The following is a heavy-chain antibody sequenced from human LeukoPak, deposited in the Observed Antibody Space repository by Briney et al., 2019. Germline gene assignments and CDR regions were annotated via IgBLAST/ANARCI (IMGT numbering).Heavy chain of an antibody. J-gene: IGHJ4*02. CDR1: GFTFSRHW. CDR3: TSDTVDTAVGIDY. D-gene: IGHD5-18*01. CDR2: MNNDRSST. Sequence: GGSLRLSCAGSGFTFSRHWTHWVRQAPGKGLVWVSRMNNDRSSTSYADSVKGRFTISRDNAKNTLYLQMNSLRAEDTAVYYCTSDTVDTAVGIDYWGQGTLVTVSS. V-gene: IGHV3-74*01.